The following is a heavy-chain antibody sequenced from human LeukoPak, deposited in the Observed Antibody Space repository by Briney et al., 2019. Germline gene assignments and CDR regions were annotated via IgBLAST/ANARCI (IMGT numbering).Heavy chain of an antibody. CDR3: AKDHLYYYHSSGIADY. D-gene: IGHD3-22*01. CDR1: GFTFSSYA. Sequence: PGGSLRLSCAASGFTFSSYAMSWVRQAPGKGLEWVSAISGSGGSTYYADSVKGRFTISRDNSKNTLYLQMNSLRAEDTAVYYCAKDHLYYYHSSGIADYWGQGTLVTVSS. CDR2: ISGSGGST. V-gene: IGHV3-23*01. J-gene: IGHJ4*02.